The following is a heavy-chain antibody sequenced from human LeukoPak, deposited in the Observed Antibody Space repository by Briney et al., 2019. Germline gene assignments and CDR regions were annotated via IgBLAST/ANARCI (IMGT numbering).Heavy chain of an antibody. Sequence: SETLSLTCAVYGGSFSGYYWSWIRQPAGKGLEWIGRIYTSGSNNYNPSLKSRVTMSVDTSKNQFYLKLSSVTAADTAVYYCARDECSSTSCYFRAAHWYFDLWGRGTLVTVSS. J-gene: IGHJ2*01. D-gene: IGHD2-2*01. CDR3: ARDECSSTSCYFRAAHWYFDL. V-gene: IGHV4-4*07. CDR2: IYTSGSN. CDR1: GGSFSGYY.